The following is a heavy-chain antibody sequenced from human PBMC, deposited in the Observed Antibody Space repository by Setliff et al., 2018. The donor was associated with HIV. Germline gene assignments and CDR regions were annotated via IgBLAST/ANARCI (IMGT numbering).Heavy chain of an antibody. V-gene: IGHV4-39*07. CDR3: ASDYSSRHDAFDL. Sequence: NPSETLSLTCTVSGGSISSGPYYWSWIRQPPGKGLEWIGKINHGGSTNYNPSLKSRVTISIDTSKNQFSLKLSSVTAADTAVYYCASDYSSRHDAFDLWGQGTVVTVSS. J-gene: IGHJ3*01. CDR2: INHGGST. D-gene: IGHD6-13*01. CDR1: GGSISSGPYY.